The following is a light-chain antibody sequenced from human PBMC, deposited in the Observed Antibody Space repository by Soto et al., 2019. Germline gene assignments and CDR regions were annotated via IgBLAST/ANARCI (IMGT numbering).Light chain of an antibody. Sequence: DIQMTQSPSTLSASVGDRVTITCWASQSISSWLAWYQQKPGKAPKLLIYKATSLESGVLSRFSGSGSGTEFTLTISSLQPDDFATYYCQQYNSYPRTFGQGTKVEIK. J-gene: IGKJ1*01. CDR3: QQYNSYPRT. V-gene: IGKV1-5*03. CDR1: QSISSW. CDR2: KAT.